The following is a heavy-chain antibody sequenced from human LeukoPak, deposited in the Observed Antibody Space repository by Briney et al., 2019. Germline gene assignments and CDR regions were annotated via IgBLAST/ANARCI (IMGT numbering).Heavy chain of an antibody. Sequence: SGGSLRLSCAASGFTFSSYAMTWVRQAPGKGLEWVSGISGSGTSTYYADSVKGRFTMSRDNSKSTLYLQMISLRADDTAIYYCAKDRDLYGGYVWVVDSWGQGTLVTVSS. J-gene: IGHJ4*02. CDR2: ISGSGTST. CDR3: AKDRDLYGGYVWVVDS. V-gene: IGHV3-23*01. CDR1: GFTFSSYA. D-gene: IGHD5-12*01.